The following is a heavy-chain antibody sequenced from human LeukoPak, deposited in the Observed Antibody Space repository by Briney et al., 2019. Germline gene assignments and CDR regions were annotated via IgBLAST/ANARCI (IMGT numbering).Heavy chain of an antibody. D-gene: IGHD2-15*01. CDR1: GYSFTNYW. CDR2: IDPTDSYS. Sequence: RGESLMTSCKGSGYSFTNYWIGWVRQMPGKGLEWMGRIDPTDSYSNYSPSLKGHVTISADKSISTAYLQWTNLEASDTGMYYCARLLVGGQDYFDYWGQGTMITVSS. J-gene: IGHJ4*02. V-gene: IGHV5-10-1*01. CDR3: ARLLVGGQDYFDY.